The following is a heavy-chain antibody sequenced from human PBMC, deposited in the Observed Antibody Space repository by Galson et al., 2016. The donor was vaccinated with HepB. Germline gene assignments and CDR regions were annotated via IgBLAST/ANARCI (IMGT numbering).Heavy chain of an antibody. CDR2: ISGTSGLI. J-gene: IGHJ5*02. Sequence: SLRLSCAASGFTFSDYSMIWVRQAPGKGLEWVSYISGTSGLIHYTDSVKGRFTISRDNAKNTLYLQMNSLRAEDTAVYYCARGRVDWDNWFDPWGQGALVTVSS. CDR1: GFTFSDYS. D-gene: IGHD3-9*01. CDR3: ARGRVDWDNWFDP. V-gene: IGHV3-48*01.